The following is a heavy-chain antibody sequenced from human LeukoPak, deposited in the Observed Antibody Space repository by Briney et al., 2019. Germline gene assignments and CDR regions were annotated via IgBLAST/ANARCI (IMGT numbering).Heavy chain of an antibody. CDR2: IWYDGSNK. V-gene: IGHV3-33*01. D-gene: IGHD3-22*01. Sequence: GGSLRLSCAASGFTFSSYGMHWVRQAPGKGLEWVAVIWYDGSNKYYADSVKGRFTISRDNSKDTLYLQMNSLRAEDTAVYYCARDGFTMIVVGWYFDLWGRGTLVTVSS. J-gene: IGHJ2*01. CDR3: ARDGFTMIVVGWYFDL. CDR1: GFTFSSYG.